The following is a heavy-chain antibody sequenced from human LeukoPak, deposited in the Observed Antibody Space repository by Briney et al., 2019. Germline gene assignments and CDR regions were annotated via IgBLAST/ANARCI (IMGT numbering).Heavy chain of an antibody. J-gene: IGHJ4*02. CDR2: IIPILGIA. CDR3: ARVSAHSGYTY. D-gene: IGHD5-12*01. CDR1: GGTFSSYA. V-gene: IGHV1-69*04. Sequence: ASVKVSCKASGGTFSSYAISWVRQAPGQGLEWVGRIIPILGIANYAQKFQGRVTITADKSTSTAYMELSSLRSEDTAVYYCARVSAHSGYTYWGQGTLVTVSS.